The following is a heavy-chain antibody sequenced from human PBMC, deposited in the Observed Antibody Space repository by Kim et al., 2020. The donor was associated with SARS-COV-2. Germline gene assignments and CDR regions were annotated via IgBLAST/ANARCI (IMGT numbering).Heavy chain of an antibody. CDR3: TTPGWELLY. CDR1: DFTVNSNS. J-gene: IGHJ4*02. V-gene: IGHV3-53*01. CDR2: IYSDGTT. Sequence: GSLRLSCATSDFTVNSNSMSWVRQAPGKGLEWVSVIYSDGTTNYADSVKGRFTISRDNLRNTLYLQMNSLRAEDTAVYYCTTPGWELLYWGQGTLVTVSS. D-gene: IGHD1-26*01.